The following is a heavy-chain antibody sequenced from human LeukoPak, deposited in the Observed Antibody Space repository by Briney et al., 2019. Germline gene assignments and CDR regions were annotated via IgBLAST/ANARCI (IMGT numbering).Heavy chain of an antibody. CDR1: GGSISSGDYY. CDR2: IYHSGST. Sequence: SQTLSLTCTVSGGSISSGDYYWSWFRQPPGKGLEWIGYIYHSGSTYYNPSLKSRVTISVDTSKNQFSLELASVTAADTAVYYCARDQRAKDSDSGDYKDAFDIWGLGTMVTVSS. CDR3: ARDQRAKDSDSGDYKDAFDI. J-gene: IGHJ3*02. D-gene: IGHD3-22*01. V-gene: IGHV4-30-4*08.